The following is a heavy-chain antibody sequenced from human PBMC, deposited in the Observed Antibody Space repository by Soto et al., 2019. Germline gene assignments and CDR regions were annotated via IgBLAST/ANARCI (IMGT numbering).Heavy chain of an antibody. D-gene: IGHD2-2*01. J-gene: IGHJ5*02. V-gene: IGHV3-21*01. Sequence: GGSLRLSCAASGFTFSSYTMNWVRQAPGKGLEWISSISAGGNYVYYADSVKGRFTISRDNARNSLYLQMNSLRAEDSALYYCARAATSSYQSDPWGQGTLVTVSS. CDR3: ARAATSSYQSDP. CDR1: GFTFSSYT. CDR2: ISAGGNYV.